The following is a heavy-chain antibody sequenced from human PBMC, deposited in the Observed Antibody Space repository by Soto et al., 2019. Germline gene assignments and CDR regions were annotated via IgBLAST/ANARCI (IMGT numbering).Heavy chain of an antibody. CDR1: GYTFTGYY. J-gene: IGHJ6*02. CDR3: ARGDSTDCSNGVCSFFYNHDMDV. Sequence: ASVKVSCKASGYTFTGYYMHWVRQAPGQGLEWMGWINPNSGGTNYAQKFQGWVTMTRDTSVSTAYMELSRLRSDDTAVYYCARGDSTDCSNGVCSFFYNHDMDVWGQGTTVTVSS. D-gene: IGHD2-8*01. V-gene: IGHV1-2*04. CDR2: INPNSGGT.